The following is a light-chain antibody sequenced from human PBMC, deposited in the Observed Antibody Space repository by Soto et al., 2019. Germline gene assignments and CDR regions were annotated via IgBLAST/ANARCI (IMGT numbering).Light chain of an antibody. CDR2: SNN. V-gene: IGLV1-44*01. J-gene: IGLJ1*01. Sequence: QSALTKPPSASGTPGQRVTIYCSGSRSSIGSNTVNWYQHLPGSAPKLLIYSNNHRPSGVPDRFSASKAGASASLAISGLQSEDEGDYYCAAWDAGLGGFYVFGSGPKVTVL. CDR3: AAWDAGLGGFYV. CDR1: RSSIGSNT.